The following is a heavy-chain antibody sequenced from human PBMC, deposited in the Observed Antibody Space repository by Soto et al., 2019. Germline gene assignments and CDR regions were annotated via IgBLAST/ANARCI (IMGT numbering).Heavy chain of an antibody. CDR3: ARGLYYYDSSGYYDAFDI. J-gene: IGHJ3*02. V-gene: IGHV4-59*01. D-gene: IGHD3-22*01. CDR1: GGSISSYY. Sequence: SETLSLTCTVSGGSISSYYWSWFREPPREGLEWIEYSYYSGSTNYNPSLKSRVTISVDTSKSHFSLKLSSVTAADTAVYYCARGLYYYDSSGYYDAFDIWGQGTMVTVSS. CDR2: SYYSGST.